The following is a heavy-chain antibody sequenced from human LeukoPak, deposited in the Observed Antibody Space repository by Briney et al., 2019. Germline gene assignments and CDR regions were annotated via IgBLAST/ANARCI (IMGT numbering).Heavy chain of an antibody. Sequence: GGSLRLSCAASGFTFSSYGMHWVRQAPGKGLEWVAFIRYDGSNKYYADSVKGRFTISRDNSKNTLYLQMNSLRAEDTAVYYCARDRKAYCGGDCPFDYWGQGTLVTVSS. CDR3: ARDRKAYCGGDCPFDY. CDR1: GFTFSSYG. J-gene: IGHJ4*02. D-gene: IGHD2-21*02. V-gene: IGHV3-30*02. CDR2: IRYDGSNK.